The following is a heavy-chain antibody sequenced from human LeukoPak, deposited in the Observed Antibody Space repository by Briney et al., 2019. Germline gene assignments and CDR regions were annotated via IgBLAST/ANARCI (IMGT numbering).Heavy chain of an antibody. J-gene: IGHJ4*02. D-gene: IGHD4-17*01. V-gene: IGHV1-69*04. CDR2: IIPILGIA. CDR1: GGTFSSYA. Sequence: SVKVSRKASGGTFSSYAISWVRQAPGQGLEWMGRIIPILGIANYAQKFQGRVTITADKSTSTAYMELSSLRSEDTAVYYCARGRGYGDLDYWGQGTLVTVSS. CDR3: ARGRGYGDLDY.